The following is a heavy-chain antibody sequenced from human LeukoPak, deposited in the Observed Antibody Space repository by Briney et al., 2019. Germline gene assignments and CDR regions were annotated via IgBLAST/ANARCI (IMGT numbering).Heavy chain of an antibody. Sequence: GGSLRLSCAASGSTVSSNYMSWVRQAPGKGLEWVSVIYSGGSTYYADSVKGRFTISRDNSKNTLYLQMNSLRAEDTAVYYCARGPKTQLWSYYFDYWGQGTLVTVSS. CDR3: ARGPKTQLWSYYFDY. V-gene: IGHV3-66*01. J-gene: IGHJ4*02. CDR1: GSTVSSNY. CDR2: IYSGGST. D-gene: IGHD5-18*01.